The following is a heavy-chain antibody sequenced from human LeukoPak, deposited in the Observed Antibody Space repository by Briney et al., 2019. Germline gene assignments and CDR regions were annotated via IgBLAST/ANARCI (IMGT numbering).Heavy chain of an antibody. CDR1: GGSFTYYY. V-gene: IGHV4-34*01. D-gene: IGHD6-19*01. CDR2: INHSGSG. Sequence: NPSETLSLTCAVYGGSFTYYYWSWIRQLPGKGLEWIGEINHSGSGNYNPSLKSRVTISLDTSNNQFSLKLTSVTAADTALYFCARGRSSGLSSSIDNWGQGTLVTVSS. CDR3: ARGRSSGLSSSIDN. J-gene: IGHJ4*02.